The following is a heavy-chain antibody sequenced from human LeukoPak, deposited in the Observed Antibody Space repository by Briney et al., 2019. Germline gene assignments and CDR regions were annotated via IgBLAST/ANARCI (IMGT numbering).Heavy chain of an antibody. V-gene: IGHV3-30*04. D-gene: IGHD3-22*01. Sequence: GGSLRLSCAASGFTFSSLAMHWVRQAPGKGLEWVAVISSDVSRQYYADSVKGRFTLSRDNSKSTLYLQMNSLRDEDTAVYYCAKLGSYYYDSSGYDDYWGQGTLVTVSS. J-gene: IGHJ4*02. CDR2: ISSDVSRQ. CDR1: GFTFSSLA. CDR3: AKLGSYYYDSSGYDDY.